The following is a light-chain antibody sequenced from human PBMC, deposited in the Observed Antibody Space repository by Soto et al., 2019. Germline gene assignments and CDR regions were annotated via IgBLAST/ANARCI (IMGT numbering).Light chain of an antibody. J-gene: IGLJ2*01. V-gene: IGLV2-14*01. CDR1: SXDVGSYNY. CDR2: EVS. CDR3: GAWDNSLSVVV. Sequence: QSVLTQPASVSGSPGQSITISCTGTSXDVGSYNYVSWYQQHPGKAPKLMIYEVSDRPSGISSRFSGSKSGNTASLTISGLQTEDEADYYCGAWDNSLSVVVFGGWTKVTVL.